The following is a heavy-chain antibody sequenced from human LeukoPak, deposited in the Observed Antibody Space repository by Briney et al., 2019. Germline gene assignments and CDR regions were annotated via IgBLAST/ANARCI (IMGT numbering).Heavy chain of an antibody. CDR1: GGSISSGGYY. V-gene: IGHV4-31*03. CDR2: LYYSGST. J-gene: IGHJ4*02. D-gene: IGHD6-13*01. CDR3: ARTPSRTLIAAAGTDFDF. Sequence: TLSLTCTVSGGSISSGGYYWSWIRQHPGQGLEWIGYLYYSGSTYYNPSLKSRATISVDTSKNQFSLNLSSVTAADTAIYYCARTPSRTLIAAAGTDFDFWGQGTLVTVSS.